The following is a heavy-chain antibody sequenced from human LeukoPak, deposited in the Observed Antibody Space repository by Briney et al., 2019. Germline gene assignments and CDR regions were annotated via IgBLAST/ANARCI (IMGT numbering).Heavy chain of an antibody. J-gene: IGHJ3*02. V-gene: IGHV1-69*06. Sequence: ASVKASCKASGGTFSSYAISWVRQAPGQGLDWVGGIIPIFGTANNAQKFQGRVTITADKPTSTAYMELSSLRSEDTAVYYCARQREVRRHGAFDIWGRGTMVTVSS. CDR3: ARQREVRRHGAFDI. CDR2: IIPIFGTA. CDR1: GGTFSSYA.